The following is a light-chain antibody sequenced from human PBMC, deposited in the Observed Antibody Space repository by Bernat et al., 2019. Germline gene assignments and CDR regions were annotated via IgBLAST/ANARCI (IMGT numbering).Light chain of an antibody. CDR2: AAS. CDR3: QQSYSTPL. V-gene: IGKV1-39*01. CDR1: QSISTY. Sequence: DIQMTQSPSSLSASVGDRVTITCRGSQSISTYLNWYQQKPGKAPKLLIYAASSLQSGVPSRFSGSGSGTDFTLTISRLQPEDFATYYCQQSYSTPLFGGGTKVEI. J-gene: IGKJ4*01.